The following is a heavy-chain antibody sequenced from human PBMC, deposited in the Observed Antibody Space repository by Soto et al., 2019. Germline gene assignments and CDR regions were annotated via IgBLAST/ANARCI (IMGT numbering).Heavy chain of an antibody. J-gene: IGHJ4*02. D-gene: IGHD3-22*01. CDR3: ARGLGRRYCDSSGNFNLDF. CDR1: GVPVSSNY. Sequence: GGSLRLSCAASGVPVSSNYISWVRQAPGKGLEWVSVIYSGGSRYYADSVKGRFTISRDNSKNTVYLQMISLRAEDTAVYYCARGLGRRYCDSSGNFNLDFWGQGTLVTVYS. CDR2: IYSGGSR. V-gene: IGHV3-53*01.